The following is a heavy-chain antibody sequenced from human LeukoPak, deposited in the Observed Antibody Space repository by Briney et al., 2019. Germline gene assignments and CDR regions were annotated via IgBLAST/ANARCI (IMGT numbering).Heavy chain of an antibody. V-gene: IGHV4-4*07. D-gene: IGHD3-22*01. J-gene: IGHJ3*02. CDR1: GGSISSYY. CDR2: IYTSGCT. Sequence: PSETLSLTCTVSGGSISSYYWSWIRQPAGKGLEWIGRIYTSGCTNYNPSLKSRVTKSVDTSKNQFSLKLSSVTAADTAVYYCARGSYDSSGYYDAFDIWGQGTMVTVSS. CDR3: ARGSYDSSGYYDAFDI.